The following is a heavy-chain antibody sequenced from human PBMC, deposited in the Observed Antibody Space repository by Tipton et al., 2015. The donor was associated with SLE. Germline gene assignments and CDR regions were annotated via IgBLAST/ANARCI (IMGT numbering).Heavy chain of an antibody. CDR1: GFTFSSYA. V-gene: IGHV3-23*03. Sequence: SLRLSCAASGFTFSSYAMSWVRQAPGKGLEWVSVIYNGGSTTYYADSVKGRFTISRDNSKNTLYLQMNSLRAEDTAVYYCARSLSGYDFFDYWGQGTLVTVSS. CDR2: IYNGGSTT. J-gene: IGHJ4*02. CDR3: ARSLSGYDFFDY. D-gene: IGHD5-12*01.